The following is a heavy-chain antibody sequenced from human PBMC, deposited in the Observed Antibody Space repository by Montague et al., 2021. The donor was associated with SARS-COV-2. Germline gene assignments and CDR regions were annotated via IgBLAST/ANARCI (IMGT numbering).Heavy chain of an antibody. CDR2: IYYSGST. CDR1: GGSISSYY. D-gene: IGHD6-19*01. CDR3: ARQSGRLWGIAVAGAFDY. V-gene: IGHV4-59*08. Sequence: SETRSLTCTVSGGSISSYYWSWIQQPPGKGLEWIGHIYYSGSTNXXPSLKSRVTISVDTSKNQLSLKLSSVTAADTAVYYCARQSGRLWGIAVAGAFDYWGQGTLVTVSS. J-gene: IGHJ4*02.